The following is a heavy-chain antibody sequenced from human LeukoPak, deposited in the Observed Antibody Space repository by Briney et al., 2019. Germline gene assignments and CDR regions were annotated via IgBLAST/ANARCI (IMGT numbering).Heavy chain of an antibody. Sequence: ASVEVSCKASGGTFSSYAISWVRQAPGQGLEWMGWISAYNGNTNYAQKLQGRVTMTTDTSTSTAYMELRSLRSDDTAVYYCARDSGGYPAYFDYWGQGTLVTVSS. CDR2: ISAYNGNT. V-gene: IGHV1-18*01. CDR3: ARDSGGYPAYFDY. CDR1: GGTFSSYA. J-gene: IGHJ4*02. D-gene: IGHD3-22*01.